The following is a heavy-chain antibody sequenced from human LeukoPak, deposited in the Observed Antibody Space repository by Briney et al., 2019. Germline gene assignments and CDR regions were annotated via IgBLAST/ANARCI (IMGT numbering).Heavy chain of an antibody. V-gene: IGHV4-31*02. CDR3: ASTPAYNWTEQTTHAFDM. Sequence: PSETLSLTCTVSGGSISSGGFNWSWIRQHPGKGLESIRSIYYSGSTNYNPSLKSRVTLSVDTSKNQLSLELSSVTAADTAVYYCASTPAYNWTEQTTHAFDMWRQGTMVSVSS. D-gene: IGHD1-1*01. J-gene: IGHJ3*02. CDR1: GGSISSGGFN. CDR2: IYYSGST.